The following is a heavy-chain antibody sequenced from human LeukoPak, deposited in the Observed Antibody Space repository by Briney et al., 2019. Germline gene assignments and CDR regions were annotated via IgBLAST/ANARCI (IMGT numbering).Heavy chain of an antibody. D-gene: IGHD2-2*01. J-gene: IGHJ4*02. V-gene: IGHV3-7*01. CDR3: ASILKDCSSTSCYHPFDY. CDR2: IKQDGSEK. CDR1: GFTFSSYW. Sequence: GGSLRLSCAASGFTFSSYWMSWVRQAPGKGLEWVANIKQDGSEKYYVDSVKGRFTISRDNAKNSLYLQMNSLRAEDTAVYYCASILKDCSSTSCYHPFDYWGQGTLVTVSS.